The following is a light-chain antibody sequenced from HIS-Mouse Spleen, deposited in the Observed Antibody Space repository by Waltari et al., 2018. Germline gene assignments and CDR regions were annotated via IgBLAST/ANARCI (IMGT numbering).Light chain of an antibody. CDR3: YSTDSSGNHRV. J-gene: IGLJ2*01. CDR1: ALPKQY. Sequence: SYELTQPPSVSVSPGQTARLTCSGDALPKQYAYFYQQKSGQAPVLVIYEDSKRPSGIPERFSGSSSGTMATLTISGAQVEDEADYYCYSTDSSGNHRVFGGGTKLTVL. CDR2: EDS. V-gene: IGLV3-10*01.